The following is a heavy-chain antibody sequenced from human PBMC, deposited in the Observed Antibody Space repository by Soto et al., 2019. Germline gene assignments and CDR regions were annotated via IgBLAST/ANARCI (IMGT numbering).Heavy chain of an antibody. D-gene: IGHD6-13*01. V-gene: IGHV4-31*03. CDR3: ARLSAPGKRWFDP. Sequence: SETLSLTCTVSGGSISSGAYYWGWIRQHPGKGLEWIGYISHRGTAYYTPSLKSRVSLSVDPSKSRFSLNVTSLTAADTAVYYCARLSAPGKRWFDPCGPRTLVTVCS. CDR1: GGSISSGAYY. J-gene: IGHJ5*02. CDR2: ISHRGTA.